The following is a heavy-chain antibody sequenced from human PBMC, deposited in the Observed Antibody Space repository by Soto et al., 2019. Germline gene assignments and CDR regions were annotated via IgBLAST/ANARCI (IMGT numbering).Heavy chain of an antibody. CDR3: ARAISGYDPYDY. D-gene: IGHD5-12*01. Sequence: QPGGSLRLSCAASGFTFSSYAMHWVRQAPGKGLEYISAISSNGVSTYYANSVKGRFTISRDNSRNTLYLQMGSLRSEDMAVYYCARAISGYDPYDYWGQGTLVTVSS. V-gene: IGHV3-64*01. CDR2: ISSNGVST. J-gene: IGHJ4*02. CDR1: GFTFSSYA.